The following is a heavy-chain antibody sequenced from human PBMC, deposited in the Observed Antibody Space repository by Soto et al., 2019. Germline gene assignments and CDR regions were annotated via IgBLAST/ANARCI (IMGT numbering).Heavy chain of an antibody. CDR2: INPSGSST. CDR3: ARDLVGIVVVPAAMQSRGMGV. J-gene: IGHJ6*03. D-gene: IGHD2-2*01. CDR1: GYTFTSYY. Sequence: GASVKVSCKASGYTFTSYYMHWVRQAPGQGLEWMRIINPSGSSTSYAQKLQSRVTMTRDTSTSTVYMELSSLRSEDTAVYYCARDLVGIVVVPAAMQSRGMGVWGKGTTVTVSS. V-gene: IGHV1-46*03.